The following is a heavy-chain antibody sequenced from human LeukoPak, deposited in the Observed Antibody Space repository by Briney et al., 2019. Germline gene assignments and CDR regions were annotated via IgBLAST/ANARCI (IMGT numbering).Heavy chain of an antibody. J-gene: IGHJ2*01. CDR3: ATDFYGDTYWYFDL. Sequence: ASVKVSCKVSGYTLTELSMHWVRQAPGKGLEWMGGFDPEDGETIYAQKFQGRVTMTEDTSTDTAYMELSSLRSEDTAVCYCATDFYGDTYWYFDLWGRGTLVTVSS. D-gene: IGHD4-17*01. CDR2: FDPEDGET. V-gene: IGHV1-24*01. CDR1: GYTLTELS.